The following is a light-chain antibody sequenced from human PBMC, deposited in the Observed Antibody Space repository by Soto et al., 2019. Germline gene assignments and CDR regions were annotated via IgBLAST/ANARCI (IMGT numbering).Light chain of an antibody. Sequence: QSALTQPASVSGSPGQSITISCTGTSSDVGTYNRVSWFQQPPGKAPKLMIYEVSNRPSGVSNRFSGSKSGNTASLTISGLQPEDEADYYCTSFTNRNTWVFGGGTKLTVL. CDR1: SSDVGTYNR. V-gene: IGLV2-14*01. J-gene: IGLJ3*02. CDR3: TSFTNRNTWV. CDR2: EVS.